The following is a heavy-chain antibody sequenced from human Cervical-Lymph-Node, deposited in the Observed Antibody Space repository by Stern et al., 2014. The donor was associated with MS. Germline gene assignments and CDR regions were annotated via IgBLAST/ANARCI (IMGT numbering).Heavy chain of an antibody. CDR1: GFSLSTSGMC. D-gene: IGHD1-1*01. CDR2: IDWDDDQ. V-gene: IGHV2-70*01. CDR3: ARIRGQPRGYYGMDV. Sequence: QITLKESGPALVKPTQTLTLTCTFSGFSLSTSGMCVSWIRQPPGKALEWLALIDWDDDQYYSTSLKTRLTISKDTSKNQVVLTVTNMDPVDTATYYCARIRGQPRGYYGMDVWGQGTTVTVSS. J-gene: IGHJ6*02.